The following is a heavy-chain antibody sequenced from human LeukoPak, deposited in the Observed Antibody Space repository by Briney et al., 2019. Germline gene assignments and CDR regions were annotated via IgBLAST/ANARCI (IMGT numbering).Heavy chain of an antibody. Sequence: ASVKVSCKASGYTFTSYYMHWVRQAPGQGLEWMGWINPNSGGTNYAQKFQGRVTMTRDTSISTAYMELSRLRSDDTAVYYCARDWGGYCSSTSCPPEGWFDPWGQGTLVTVSS. CDR1: GYTFTSYY. J-gene: IGHJ5*02. CDR3: ARDWGGYCSSTSCPPEGWFDP. CDR2: INPNSGGT. V-gene: IGHV1-2*02. D-gene: IGHD2-2*01.